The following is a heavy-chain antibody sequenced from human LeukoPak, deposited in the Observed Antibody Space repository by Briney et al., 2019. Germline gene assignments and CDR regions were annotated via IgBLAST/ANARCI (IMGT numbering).Heavy chain of an antibody. CDR2: IYTSGST. V-gene: IGHV4-4*07. Sequence: PSETLSLTCTVSGDSISSYCWSWIRQPAGEGLEWIGRIYTSGSTNYNPSLKSRVTMSVDTSMNQFSLKLSSVTAADTAVYYCAREYSGSYSDYFDYWGQGTLVTVSS. J-gene: IGHJ4*02. CDR1: GDSISSYC. CDR3: AREYSGSYSDYFDY. D-gene: IGHD1-26*01.